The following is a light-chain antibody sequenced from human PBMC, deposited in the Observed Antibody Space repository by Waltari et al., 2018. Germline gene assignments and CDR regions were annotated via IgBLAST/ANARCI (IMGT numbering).Light chain of an antibody. J-gene: IGLJ1*01. CDR2: EVS. V-gene: IGLV2-8*01. CDR1: SSDVGGYTS. CDR3: SSHGGSNNFYV. Sequence: QSALTQPPSASGSPGQSVTISCTGTSSDVGGYTSVSWYQPHPGTAPNLMIYEVSERPSGVPDRFSGSKAGNTASLTVSGLQAEDEADYYCSSHGGSNNFYVFGSGTKVTVL.